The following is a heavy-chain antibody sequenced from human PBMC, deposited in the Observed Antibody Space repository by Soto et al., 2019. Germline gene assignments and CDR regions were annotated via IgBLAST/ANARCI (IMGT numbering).Heavy chain of an antibody. V-gene: IGHV1-2*04. J-gene: IGHJ6*02. Sequence: QVQLVQSGAEVKKPGASVKVSCKASGYTFTGYYMHWVRQAPGQGLEWMGRINPNSGGTNYAQKVQGWVTMPRDTSISTAYMELSRLRSDDTAVYYCASGIAAAGTTNDYYYGMDVWGQGTTVTVSS. CDR1: GYTFTGYY. CDR2: INPNSGGT. D-gene: IGHD6-13*01. CDR3: ASGIAAAGTTNDYYYGMDV.